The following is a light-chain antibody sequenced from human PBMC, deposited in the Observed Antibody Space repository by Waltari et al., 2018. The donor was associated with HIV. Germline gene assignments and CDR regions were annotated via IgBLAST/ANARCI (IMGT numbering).Light chain of an antibody. V-gene: IGLV1-36*01. J-gene: IGLJ3*02. Sequence: QSVLTQPPSLSEVPRQRVTISCSGSSSNIGNNAVNWYQQVPGKAPKLLIYFNDILASGVSDRFSGSRSGTSVSLAISGLQSDDEADHYCAAWDDRLNGWVFGGGTRLTVL. CDR3: AAWDDRLNGWV. CDR1: SSNIGNNA. CDR2: FND.